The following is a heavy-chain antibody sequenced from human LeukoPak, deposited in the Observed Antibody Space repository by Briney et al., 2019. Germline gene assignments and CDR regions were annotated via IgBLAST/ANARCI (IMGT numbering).Heavy chain of an antibody. CDR2: ISGGGGST. V-gene: IGHV3-23*01. D-gene: IGHD6-6*01. J-gene: IGHJ4*02. CDR1: GYTFSSYA. CDR3: AKGIAARNVALDY. Sequence: GGSLRLSCAASGYTFSSYAMSWVRHALGKGLGCVSPISGGGGSTYYADSVKGRFTICRDNSKNTLYLEMNSLRAEDTAVYYCAKGIAARNVALDYWGQGTLGTVSS.